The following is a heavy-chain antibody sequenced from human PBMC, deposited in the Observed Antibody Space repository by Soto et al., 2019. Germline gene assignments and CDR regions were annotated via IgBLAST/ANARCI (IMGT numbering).Heavy chain of an antibody. CDR3: AGAGTYYYYYYMDV. CDR2: IYHSGST. J-gene: IGHJ6*03. D-gene: IGHD1-1*01. V-gene: IGHV4-4*02. CDR1: SGSISSSNW. Sequence: QVQLQESGPGLVKPSGTLSLTCAVSSGSISSSNWWSWVRQPPGEGLEWIGEIYHSGSTNYNPSLMSRVTISVDKSKNQFPRKLSSVTAADTAVYYCAGAGTYYYYYYMDVWGKGTTVTVSS.